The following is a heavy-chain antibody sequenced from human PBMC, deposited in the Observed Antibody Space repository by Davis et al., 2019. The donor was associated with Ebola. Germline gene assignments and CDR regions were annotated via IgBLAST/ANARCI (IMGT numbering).Heavy chain of an antibody. J-gene: IGHJ4*02. V-gene: IGHV5-51*01. D-gene: IGHD3-16*01. Sequence: YSPSFQGQVTMSVDRSTKTAFLQWSSLRATDTAMYYCARLPQGALFDFWGQGTLVTVSS. CDR3: ARLPQGALFDF.